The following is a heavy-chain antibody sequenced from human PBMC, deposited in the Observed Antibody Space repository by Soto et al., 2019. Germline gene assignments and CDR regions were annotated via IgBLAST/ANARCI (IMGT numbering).Heavy chain of an antibody. CDR1: GFTFTSSA. J-gene: IGHJ5*02. V-gene: IGHV1-58*02. D-gene: IGHD3-3*01. CDR2: IVVGSGNT. Sequence: SVKVSCKASGFTFTSSAMQWVRQARGQRLEWIGWIVVGSGNTNYAQKFRERVTITRDMSTSTAYMELSSLRSEDTAVYYCAADPYYDFWSGYPLPNWFDPWGQGTLVTVSS. CDR3: AADPYYDFWSGYPLPNWFDP.